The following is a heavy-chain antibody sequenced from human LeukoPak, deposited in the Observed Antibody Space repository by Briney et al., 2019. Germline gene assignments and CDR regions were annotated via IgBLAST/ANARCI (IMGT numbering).Heavy chain of an antibody. CDR1: GFMFHDYA. CDR3: ARVRSGLHMDV. V-gene: IGHV3-48*03. D-gene: IGHD2-15*01. J-gene: IGHJ6*02. CDR2: ISSRGTTI. Sequence: GGSLRLSCAAPGFMFHDYAIHWVRQAPGKGLEWVSYISSRGTTIYYVDSVKGRFTISRDNAKNSLYLQMNSLRAEDTALYYCARVRSGLHMDVWGQGTTVTVSS.